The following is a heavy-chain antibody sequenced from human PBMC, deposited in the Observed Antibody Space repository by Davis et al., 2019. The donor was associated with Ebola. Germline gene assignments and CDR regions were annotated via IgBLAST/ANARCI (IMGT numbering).Heavy chain of an antibody. J-gene: IGHJ4*01. CDR3: ARDVY. CDR2: IKEDGTER. Sequence: ESLKISCAASGVTLSSNYMSWVRQAPGKGLEWVANIKEDGTERDYGHYVKGRCTISRDHATNSLYLQMNNLRAEDTAVYYCARDVYWGQGILVTVSS. CDR1: GVTLSSNY. V-gene: IGHV3-7*01.